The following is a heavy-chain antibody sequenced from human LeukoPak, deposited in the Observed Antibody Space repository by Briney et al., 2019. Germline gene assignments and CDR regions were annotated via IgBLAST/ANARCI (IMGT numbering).Heavy chain of an antibody. D-gene: IGHD2-15*01. CDR1: GFTFNNYA. CDR3: AKSKDRYCSGGSCSFY. V-gene: IGHV3-23*01. J-gene: IGHJ4*02. Sequence: GGSLRLSCAASGFTFNNYAMNWVRQAPGKGLEWVSSISGGGETTYYADSAKGRFTISRDNSQNTLYLQMNSLRAEDTAVYYCAKSKDRYCSGGSCSFYWGQGTLVTVSS. CDR2: ISGGGETT.